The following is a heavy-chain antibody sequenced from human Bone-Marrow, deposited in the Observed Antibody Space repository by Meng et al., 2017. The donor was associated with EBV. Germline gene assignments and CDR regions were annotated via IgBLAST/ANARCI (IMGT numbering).Heavy chain of an antibody. V-gene: IGHV3-74*01. J-gene: IGHJ4*02. CDR2: INYEGSST. CDR3: ARVTSDGDFDY. CDR1: GLTFSSYW. Sequence: VQPVEVGGGVVQPGGSMRLSWAASGLTFSSYWMHWVRQGPGKGLVWVSRINYEGSSTSYADSVKGRFTISRDNAKNTLYLQMNSLRAEDTAVYFCARVTSDGDFDYWGQGVLVTVSS.